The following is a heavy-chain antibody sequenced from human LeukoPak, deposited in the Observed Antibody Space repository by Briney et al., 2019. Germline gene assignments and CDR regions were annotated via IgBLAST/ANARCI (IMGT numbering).Heavy chain of an antibody. CDR2: ISYDGSNK. D-gene: IGHD3-22*01. J-gene: IGHJ4*02. V-gene: IGHV3-30*04. CDR3: ARLTYDSSGYFDY. Sequence: GGSLRLSCAASGFTFSSYAMHWVRQAPGKGLEWVAVISYDGSNKYYADSVKGRFTISRDNAKNSLYLQMNSLRAEDTAVYYCARLTYDSSGYFDYWVQGTLVTVSS. CDR1: GFTFSSYA.